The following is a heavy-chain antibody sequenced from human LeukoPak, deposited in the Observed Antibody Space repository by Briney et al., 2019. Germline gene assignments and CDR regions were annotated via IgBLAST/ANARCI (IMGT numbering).Heavy chain of an antibody. J-gene: IGHJ4*02. V-gene: IGHV4-39*01. CDR1: GGSISSSIYY. CDR3: ERHSDNNLFDH. Sequence: SETLSLTCTVSGGSISSSIYYWDWIRQPPGKGLEWIGTIYYSGRSYYNPSLKSRVTISVDTSRNQFSLKLTSVTAADTAVYYCERHSDNNLFDHWGQGTLVTVSS. D-gene: IGHD5-24*01. CDR2: IYYSGRS.